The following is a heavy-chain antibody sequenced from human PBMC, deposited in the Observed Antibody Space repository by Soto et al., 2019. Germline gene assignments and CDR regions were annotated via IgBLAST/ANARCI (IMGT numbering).Heavy chain of an antibody. V-gene: IGHV4-30-4*01. CDR1: GGSISSGDYY. Sequence: QVQLQESGPGLVKPSQTLSLTCTVSGGSISSGDYYWIWIRQPPGKGLEWIGYIYYSGSTYYNPSLKSRVTISVDTSKHQFSLKRSYVTAADTAVYYCAKIRGDAATPSDLWGQGKMVTISS. CDR3: AKIRGDAATPSDL. J-gene: IGHJ3*01. D-gene: IGHD2-15*01. CDR2: IYYSGST.